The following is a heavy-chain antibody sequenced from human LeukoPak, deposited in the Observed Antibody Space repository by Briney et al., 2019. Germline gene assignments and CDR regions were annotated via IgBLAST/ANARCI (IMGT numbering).Heavy chain of an antibody. CDR3: ARYSDYHRYFDY. D-gene: IGHD2-15*01. J-gene: IGHJ4*02. V-gene: IGHV1-69*01. Sequence: GSSVKVSCKASGGTFSSYAISWVRQAPGQGLEWMGGIIPIFGTASYAQKFQGRVTITADESTSTAYMELSSLRSGDTAVYYCARYSDYHRYFDYWGQGTLVTVSS. CDR2: IIPIFGTA. CDR1: GGTFSSYA.